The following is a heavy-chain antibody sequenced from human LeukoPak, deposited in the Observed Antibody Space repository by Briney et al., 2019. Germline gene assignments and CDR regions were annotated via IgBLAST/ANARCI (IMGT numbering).Heavy chain of an antibody. CDR1: GDSLIYYY. CDR2: VSYSGGT. D-gene: IGHD3-10*01. J-gene: IGHJ4*02. Sequence: SETLSLTCSVSGDSLIYYYWTWIRQPPGKGLEWIGHVSYSGGTNYNASLKSRVTILVDTSKNQFSLMVRSVTAADTAIYYCARCSGSGSLYYFDYWGQGALVTVSS. V-gene: IGHV4-59*01. CDR3: ARCSGSGSLYYFDY.